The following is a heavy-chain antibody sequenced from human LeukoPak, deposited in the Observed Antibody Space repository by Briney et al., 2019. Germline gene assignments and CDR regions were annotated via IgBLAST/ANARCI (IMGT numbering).Heavy chain of an antibody. CDR2: MNPNSGNT. D-gene: IGHD3-10*01. CDR1: GYTFTSYD. J-gene: IGHJ4*02. CDR3: ARGYGSGSYYNYPHDY. Sequence: ASVKVSCKASGYTFTSYDINWVRQATGQGLEWMGWMNPNSGNTGYAQKFQGRVTMTRNTSISTAYLELSSLRSEDTAVYYCARGYGSGSYYNYPHDYWGQGTLVTVSS. V-gene: IGHV1-8*01.